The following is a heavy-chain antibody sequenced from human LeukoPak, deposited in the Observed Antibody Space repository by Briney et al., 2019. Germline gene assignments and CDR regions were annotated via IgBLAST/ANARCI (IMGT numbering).Heavy chain of an antibody. V-gene: IGHV3-7*01. CDR2: IKQDGSEK. Sequence: DPGGSLRLSCAASGFTFSTYWMSWVRQAPGKGLKLVANIKQDGSEKYYVDSVKGRFTISRDNAKNSLYLQVNSLRAEDTAVYYCARNQRRLDYWGQRTLVTVSS. CDR1: GFTFSTYW. D-gene: IGHD1-14*01. CDR3: ARNQRRLDY. J-gene: IGHJ4*02.